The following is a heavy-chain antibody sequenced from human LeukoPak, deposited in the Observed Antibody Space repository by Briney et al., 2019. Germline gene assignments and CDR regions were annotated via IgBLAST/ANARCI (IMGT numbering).Heavy chain of an antibody. D-gene: IGHD3-9*01. Sequence: GGSLRLSCAASGFTFSGYGMHWVRLAPGKGLEWVADIWFDGKNEHFAASVKGRFTISRDNSKKTMYLQINSLRAEDTAVYYCAKDAAGDYDILTGYDYWGQGTLVTVSS. V-gene: IGHV3-33*06. CDR1: GFTFSGYG. CDR2: IWFDGKNE. CDR3: AKDAAGDYDILTGYDY. J-gene: IGHJ4*02.